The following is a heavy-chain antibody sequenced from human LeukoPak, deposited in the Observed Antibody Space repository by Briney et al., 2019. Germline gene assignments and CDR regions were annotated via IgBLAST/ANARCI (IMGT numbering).Heavy chain of an antibody. V-gene: IGHV4-39*01. CDR3: ARRDCSGGSCYFQP. J-gene: IGHJ1*01. CDR2: IYYSGST. Sequence: SETLSLTCTVSGGSVSSSSHYWNWIRQPPGKGLEWIGSIYYSGSTNYNPSLQSRVTISVDTSKNQFSLKLSSVTAGDTAMYYCARRDCSGGSCYFQPWGQGTLVTVSS. D-gene: IGHD2-15*01. CDR1: GGSVSSSSHY.